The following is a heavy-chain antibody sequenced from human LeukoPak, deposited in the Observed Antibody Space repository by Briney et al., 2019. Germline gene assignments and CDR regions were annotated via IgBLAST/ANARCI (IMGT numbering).Heavy chain of an antibody. CDR1: GGTFSSYA. D-gene: IGHD4-17*01. Sequence: SVKVSCTASGGTFSSYAISWVRQAPGQGLEWMGRIIPILGIANYAQKFQGRVTITADKSTSTAYMELSSLRSEDTAVYYCARGKTTVTIDYWGQGTLVTVSS. CDR3: ARGKTTVTIDY. J-gene: IGHJ4*02. V-gene: IGHV1-69*04. CDR2: IIPILGIA.